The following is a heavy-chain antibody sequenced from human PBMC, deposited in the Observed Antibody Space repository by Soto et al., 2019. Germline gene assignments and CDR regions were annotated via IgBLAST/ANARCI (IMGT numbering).Heavy chain of an antibody. Sequence: GASVKVSCKASGYTFTNYYIHWVRQAPGQGLDWMGLINASDGNTNYAQAFHGRVTMTTDTSTTTAYMELRSLTSDDTAVYYCARDRLDSSGWYGSSDWFDPWGQGTLVTVSS. J-gene: IGHJ5*02. D-gene: IGHD6-19*01. V-gene: IGHV1-46*01. CDR3: ARDRLDSSGWYGSSDWFDP. CDR2: INASDGNT. CDR1: GYTFTNYY.